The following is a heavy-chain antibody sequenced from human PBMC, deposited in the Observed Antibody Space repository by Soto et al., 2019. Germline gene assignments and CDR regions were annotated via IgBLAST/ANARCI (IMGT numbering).Heavy chain of an antibody. CDR3: ARGGGYCGTTSCYTYFFDY. J-gene: IGHJ4*02. V-gene: IGHV4-61*01. D-gene: IGHD2-2*01. Sequence: SETLSLTCTVSGDSVSSGSYYWSWIRQPPGKGLEWIAYIHHSGTTNYNPSLKSRVTISVDTSKNQFSLKLTSVTAADSAMFYCARGGGYCGTTSCYTYFFDYWGQGALVTVSS. CDR2: IHHSGTT. CDR1: GDSVSSGSYY.